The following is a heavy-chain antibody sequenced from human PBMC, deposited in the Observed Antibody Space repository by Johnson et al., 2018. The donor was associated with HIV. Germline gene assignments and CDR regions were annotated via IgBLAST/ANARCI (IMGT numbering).Heavy chain of an antibody. CDR3: TFRYFDWLLSDAFDI. CDR2: IKSKTDGGTT. CDR1: GFTFSNAW. J-gene: IGHJ3*02. D-gene: IGHD3-9*01. V-gene: IGHV3-15*01. Sequence: VQLVESGGGVVQPGRSLRLSCAASGFTFSNAWMSWVRQAPGKGLEWVGRIKSKTDGGTTDYAAPVKGRFTIARDDSKNTMYLQMNSLKTEDTAVYYCTFRYFDWLLSDAFDIWGQGTMVTVSS.